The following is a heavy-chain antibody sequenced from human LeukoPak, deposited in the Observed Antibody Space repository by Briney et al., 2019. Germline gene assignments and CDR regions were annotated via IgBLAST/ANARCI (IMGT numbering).Heavy chain of an antibody. CDR2: IIPIFGTA. V-gene: IGHV1-69*13. CDR1: GGTFSSYA. CDR3: ARDGVYDILTGLDY. Sequence: SVKVSCKASGGTFSSYAISWVRQAPGQGLEWMGGIIPIFGTANYAQKFQGRVTITADESTSTAYMELSSLRSEDTAVYYCARDGVYDILTGLDYWGQGTLVTVSS. D-gene: IGHD3-9*01. J-gene: IGHJ4*02.